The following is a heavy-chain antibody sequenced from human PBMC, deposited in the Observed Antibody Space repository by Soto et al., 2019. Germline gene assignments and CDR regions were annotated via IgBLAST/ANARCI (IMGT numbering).Heavy chain of an antibody. Sequence: GGSLRLSCAASGFTFSSYSMNWVRQAPGKGLEWVSYISSSSSTIYYADSVKGRFTISRDNAKNSLYLQMNSLRAEETAVYYCARGYSSSWYHNWFDPWGQGTLVTVSS. J-gene: IGHJ5*02. CDR1: GFTFSSYS. D-gene: IGHD6-13*01. V-gene: IGHV3-48*01. CDR2: ISSSSSTI. CDR3: ARGYSSSWYHNWFDP.